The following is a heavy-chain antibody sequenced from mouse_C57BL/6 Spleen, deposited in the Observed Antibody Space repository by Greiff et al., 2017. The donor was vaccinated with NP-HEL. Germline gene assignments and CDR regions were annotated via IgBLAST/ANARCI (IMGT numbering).Heavy chain of an antibody. CDR3: ARDYYGSRRTWFAY. Sequence: ESGPGLVKPSQSLSLTCSVTGYSITSGYYWNWIRQFPGNKLEWMGYISYDGSNNYNPSLKNRISITRDTSKNQFFLKLNSVTTEDTATYYCARDYYGSRRTWFAYWGQGTLVTVSA. D-gene: IGHD1-1*01. CDR2: ISYDGSN. V-gene: IGHV3-6*01. J-gene: IGHJ3*01. CDR1: GYSITSGYY.